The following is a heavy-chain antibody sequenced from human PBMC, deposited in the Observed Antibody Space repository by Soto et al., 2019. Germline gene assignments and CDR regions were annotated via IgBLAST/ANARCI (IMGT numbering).Heavy chain of an antibody. V-gene: IGHV3-13*04. J-gene: IGHJ4*02. CDR2: IGISGDT. Sequence: PGGSLRLSCEASGFTCSKFDMHWVRQPTGKGLEWVSTIGISGDTYYAVSVKGRFTISRDNAKNSLSLQMNSLRAGDTALYFCARGQEVGAHFFDSWGQGTQVTVSS. CDR1: GFTCSKFD. CDR3: ARGQEVGAHFFDS. D-gene: IGHD2-15*01.